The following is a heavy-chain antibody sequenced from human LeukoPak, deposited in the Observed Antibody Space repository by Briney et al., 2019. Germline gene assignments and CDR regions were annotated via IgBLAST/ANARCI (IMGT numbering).Heavy chain of an antibody. CDR1: GYTLTELS. V-gene: IGHV1-24*01. D-gene: IGHD1-26*01. Sequence: GASAKVSCKVSGYTLTELSMHCVRHAPGKGLERMGGFDPEVGETIYAQKFQGRVTMTEDTSTDTAYMELSSLRSEDTAVYYYATDACGVSGSYLYYYGMDVWGQGTTVTVSS. J-gene: IGHJ6*02. CDR3: ATDACGVSGSYLYYYGMDV. CDR2: FDPEVGET.